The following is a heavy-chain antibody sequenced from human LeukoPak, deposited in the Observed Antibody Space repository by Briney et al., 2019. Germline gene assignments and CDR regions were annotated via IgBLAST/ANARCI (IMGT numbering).Heavy chain of an antibody. V-gene: IGHV4-4*07. CDR3: VRGSRYFDWPGALDS. Sequence: SETLSLTCTVSGGSISLWQWNWIRQPAGKGLEWIGRFGGGPNYNPSLKSRVTMSLDTSKNQFFLKLSSVTATDTAVYYCVRGSRYFDWPGALDSWGQGTLVTVSA. J-gene: IGHJ5*01. D-gene: IGHD3-9*01. CDR2: FGGGP. CDR1: GGSISLWQ.